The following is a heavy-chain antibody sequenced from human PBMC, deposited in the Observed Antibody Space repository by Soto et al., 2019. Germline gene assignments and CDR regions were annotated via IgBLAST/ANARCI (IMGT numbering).Heavy chain of an antibody. CDR3: ARDTFLYFDWSDY. CDR2: IKQDGSEK. V-gene: IGHV3-7*01. D-gene: IGHD3-9*01. J-gene: IGHJ4*02. CDR1: GLTFSSYW. Sequence: GGSLRLSCAASGLTFSSYWMSWVRQAPGKGLEWVANIKQDGSEKYYVDSVKGRFTISRDNAKNSLYLQMDRLRAEDTAVYYCARDTFLYFDWSDYWGQGTLVTVSS.